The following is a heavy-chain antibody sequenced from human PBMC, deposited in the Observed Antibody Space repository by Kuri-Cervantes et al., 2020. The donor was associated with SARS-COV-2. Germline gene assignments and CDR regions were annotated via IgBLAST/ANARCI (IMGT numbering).Heavy chain of an antibody. CDR3: AKLGYYYDNNGYRDIDGFDI. CDR1: GFTLNTYA. D-gene: IGHD3-22*01. Sequence: GGSLRLSCAASGFTLNTYAMSWVRQAPGKGLEWVSGISGSGGSTYYADSVKGRFIISRDNSKNTLYLQMHSLRVEDTAVYYCAKLGYYYDNNGYRDIDGFDIWGQGTMVTVSS. CDR2: ISGSGGST. V-gene: IGHV3-23*01. J-gene: IGHJ3*02.